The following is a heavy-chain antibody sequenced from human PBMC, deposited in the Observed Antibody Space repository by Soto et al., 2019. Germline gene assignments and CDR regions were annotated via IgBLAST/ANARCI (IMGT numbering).Heavy chain of an antibody. Sequence: PWRSLRLSCAASGVAVGSNFMSWVRQAPGKGLQWVSLIYAGGSTYYADSVKGRFTISRDKSKNTLFLQMNSLRAEDTAVYYCARGARMGYYDSSGYCFDPWGQGTLVTVSS. CDR3: ARGARMGYYDSSGYCFDP. D-gene: IGHD3-22*01. V-gene: IGHV3-66*01. CDR1: GVAVGSNF. J-gene: IGHJ5*02. CDR2: IYAGGST.